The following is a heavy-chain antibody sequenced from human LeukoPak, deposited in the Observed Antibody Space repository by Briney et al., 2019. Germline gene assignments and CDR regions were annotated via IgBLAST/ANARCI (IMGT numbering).Heavy chain of an antibody. CDR2: IYYSGST. J-gene: IGHJ4*02. D-gene: IGHD3-22*01. CDR1: GGSISSYY. V-gene: IGHV4-59*12. Sequence: PSETLSLTCTVSGGSISSYYWSWIRQPPGKGLEWIGYIYYSGSTNYNPSLKSRVTISVDTSKNQFSLKLSSVTAADTAVYYCASLTYDSSGYYQHNWGQGTLVTVSS. CDR3: ASLTYDSSGYYQHN.